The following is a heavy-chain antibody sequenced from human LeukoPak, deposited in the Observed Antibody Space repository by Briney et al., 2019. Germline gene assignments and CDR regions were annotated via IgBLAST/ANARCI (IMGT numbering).Heavy chain of an antibody. CDR3: AMGAGWLIDS. Sequence: SETLSLTCTVSGGSFSGYFWSWVRQPPGKGLEFIGYIRHTGDAAYNPSLKSRVTISVDASKNQSSLKLNSVTPADTAVYYCAMGAGWLIDSWGQGSLVTVSS. D-gene: IGHD2-15*01. V-gene: IGHV4-59*01. J-gene: IGHJ4*02. CDR2: IRHTGDA. CDR1: GGSFSGYF.